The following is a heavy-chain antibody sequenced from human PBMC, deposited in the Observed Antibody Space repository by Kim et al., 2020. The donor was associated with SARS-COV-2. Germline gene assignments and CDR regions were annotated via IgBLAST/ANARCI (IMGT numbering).Heavy chain of an antibody. D-gene: IGHD2-15*01. V-gene: IGHV3-9*01. Sequence: GGSLRRSCAASGFTFDDYAMHWVRQAPGKGLEWVSGISWNSGSIGYADSVKGRFTISRDNAKNSLYLQMNSLRAEDTALYYCAKDIGVVVAATEGYFDYWGQGTLVTVSS. CDR1: GFTFDDYA. CDR2: ISWNSGSI. CDR3: AKDIGVVVAATEGYFDY. J-gene: IGHJ4*02.